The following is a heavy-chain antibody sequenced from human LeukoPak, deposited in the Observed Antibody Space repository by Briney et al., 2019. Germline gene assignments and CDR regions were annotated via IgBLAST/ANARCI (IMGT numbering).Heavy chain of an antibody. CDR1: GFTFSTYW. CDR2: ISSDGSST. CDR3: ARDWGGYGPTSHDY. J-gene: IGHJ4*02. Sequence: PGGSLRLSCAASGFTFSTYWMHWVRQAPGRGRVWVSRISSDGSSTIYADSVKGRFTISRDNAKNTLYLQMNSLRAEDTAVYYCARDWGGYGPTSHDYWGQGTLVTVSS. V-gene: IGHV3-74*01. D-gene: IGHD3-16*01.